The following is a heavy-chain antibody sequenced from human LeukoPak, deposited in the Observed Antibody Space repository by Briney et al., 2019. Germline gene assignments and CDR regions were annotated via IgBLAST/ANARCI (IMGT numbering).Heavy chain of an antibody. V-gene: IGHV3-33*06. CDR3: AKQAVAGSVDY. CDR1: GFTFSSYG. Sequence: GGSLRLSCAASGFTFSSYGMHWVRQAPGKGLEWVAVIWYDGSSKYYADSVKGRFTISRDNSKNTLYLQMNSLRAEDTAVYYCAKQAVAGSVDYWGQGTLVTVSS. J-gene: IGHJ4*02. D-gene: IGHD6-19*01. CDR2: IWYDGSSK.